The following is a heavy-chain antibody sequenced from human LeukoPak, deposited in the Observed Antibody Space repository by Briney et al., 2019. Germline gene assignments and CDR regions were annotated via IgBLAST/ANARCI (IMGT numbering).Heavy chain of an antibody. D-gene: IGHD4-17*01. V-gene: IGHV3-13*01. CDR3: ARGSGPGVTTIDS. J-gene: IGHJ4*02. CDR1: GFTFSNYD. CDR2: FHTDGDT. Sequence: GGSLRLSCAASGFTFSNYDMHWVRQAPGKGLEWVSAFHTDGDTYYLDSVKGRFTISREDAKNSLYLQMNTLRAGDTAVYYCARGSGPGVTTIDSWGQGTLVIVPS.